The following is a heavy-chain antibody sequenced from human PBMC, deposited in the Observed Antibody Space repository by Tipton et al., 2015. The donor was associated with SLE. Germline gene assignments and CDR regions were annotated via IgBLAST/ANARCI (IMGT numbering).Heavy chain of an antibody. J-gene: IGHJ4*02. Sequence: TLSLTCAVSGYSISSGYYWGWIRQPPGKGLEWIGPTYHSGSTYYNPSLKSRVTISVDTSKNQFSLKLTSVTAADTALYYCARHGYSSGWSYFDYWGQGTLGTVSS. CDR2: TYHSGST. V-gene: IGHV4-38-2*01. CDR1: GYSISSGYY. CDR3: ARHGYSSGWSYFDY. D-gene: IGHD6-19*01.